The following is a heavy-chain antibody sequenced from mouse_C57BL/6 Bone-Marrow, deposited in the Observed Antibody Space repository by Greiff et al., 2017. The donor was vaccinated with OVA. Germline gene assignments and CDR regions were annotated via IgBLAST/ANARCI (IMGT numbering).Heavy chain of an antibody. Sequence: EVQLQESGPELVKPGASVKISCKASGYSFTGYYMPWVKQRHGNILDWIGDIYPYNGVSSYNEKFKGKATLTVDKSSSTAYMELRSLTSEYAAGYYCARGTGFDYWGQGTTLTVSS. CDR3: ARGTGFDY. CDR2: IYPYNGVS. J-gene: IGHJ2*01. CDR1: GYSFTGYY. D-gene: IGHD3-3*01. V-gene: IGHV1-31*01.